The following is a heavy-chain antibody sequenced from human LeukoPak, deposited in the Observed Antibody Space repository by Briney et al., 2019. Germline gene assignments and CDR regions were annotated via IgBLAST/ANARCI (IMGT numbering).Heavy chain of an antibody. CDR3: ARGRSGYSYGYAREAPRLYYYYMDV. D-gene: IGHD5-18*01. V-gene: IGHV4-59*08. CDR2: IYYSGST. CDR1: GGSISSYY. Sequence: NPSETLSLTCTVSGGSISSYYWSWIRQPPGKGLEWIGYIYYSGSTNYNPSLKSRVTISVDTSKNQFSLKLSSVTAADTAVYYCARGRSGYSYGYAREAPRLYYYYMDVWGKGTTVTVSS. J-gene: IGHJ6*03.